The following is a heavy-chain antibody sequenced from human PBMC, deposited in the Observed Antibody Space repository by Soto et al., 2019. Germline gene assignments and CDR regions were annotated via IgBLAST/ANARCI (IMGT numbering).Heavy chain of an antibody. J-gene: IGHJ4*02. CDR3: ARDLHIGYSNYVLGYFDY. Sequence: GGSLRLSCAASGLTFSSYWMSWVRQAPGKGLEWVANIKQDGSEKYYVDSVKGRFTISRDNAKNSLYLQMNSLRAEDTAVYYCARDLHIGYSNYVLGYFDYWGQGTLVTVSS. D-gene: IGHD4-4*01. CDR2: IKQDGSEK. V-gene: IGHV3-7*03. CDR1: GLTFSSYW.